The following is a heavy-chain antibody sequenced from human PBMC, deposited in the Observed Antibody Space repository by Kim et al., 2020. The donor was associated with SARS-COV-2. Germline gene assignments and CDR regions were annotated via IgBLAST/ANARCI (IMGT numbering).Heavy chain of an antibody. D-gene: IGHD3-10*01. CDR1: GFTFDDYA. CDR2: ISWNSGSI. V-gene: IGHV3-9*01. J-gene: IGHJ3*02. CDR3: AKDIRDALLWFGELDLVGAFDI. Sequence: GGSLRLSCAASGFTFDDYAMHWVRQAPGKGLEWVSGISWNSGSIGYADSVKGRFTISRDNAKNSLYLQMNSLRAEDTALYYCAKDIRDALLWFGELDLVGAFDIWGQGTMVTVSS.